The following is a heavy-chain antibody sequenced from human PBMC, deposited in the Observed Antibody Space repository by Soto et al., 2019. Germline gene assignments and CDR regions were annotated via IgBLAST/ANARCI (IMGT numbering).Heavy chain of an antibody. J-gene: IGHJ6*02. Sequence: SETLSRTCTVSGGAISSGGYYWRWIRPHPGKGLDWIGYIYYSGSTYYNPSLKSRVTISVDTSKNQFSLKLSSVTAADPAVYYCAGESCGTSSCSMDTKSFGMDVWGQGTTVTVS. D-gene: IGHD2-2*01. CDR2: IYYSGST. CDR3: AGESCGTSSCSMDTKSFGMDV. V-gene: IGHV4-31*03. CDR1: GGAISSGGYY.